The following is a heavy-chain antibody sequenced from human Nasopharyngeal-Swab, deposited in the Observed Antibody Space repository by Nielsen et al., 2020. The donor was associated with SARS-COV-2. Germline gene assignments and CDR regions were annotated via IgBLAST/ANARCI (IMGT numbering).Heavy chain of an antibody. CDR3: ARGISGVVPAPILGLGPYFHYYSMDV. CDR1: GGSFRGYN. Sequence: SETLSPTCAVSGGSFRGYNWSSIRQPPGTGLEWDGEINHRGSTNYLPSLKSRVTIPVDTSKNLFSLKVTSVTAADTAVYYCARGISGVVPAPILGLGPYFHYYSMDVWGKGTTVIVSS. V-gene: IGHV4-34*01. J-gene: IGHJ6*03. CDR2: INHRGST. D-gene: IGHD3-16*01.